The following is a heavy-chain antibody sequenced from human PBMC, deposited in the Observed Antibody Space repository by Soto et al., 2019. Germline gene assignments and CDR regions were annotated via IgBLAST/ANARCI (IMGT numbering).Heavy chain of an antibody. CDR1: GFTFDDYG. CDR3: AKDRGGDYYGSGSYYKGLDY. D-gene: IGHD3-10*01. Sequence: EVQLVESGGALVQPGRSLRLSCAASGFTFDDYGMHWVRQPPGKGLEWVSGISWNSGSIGYVDSVKGRFTISRDNAKNSLYLQMNSLRAEDTALYYCAKDRGGDYYGSGSYYKGLDYWGQGTLVTVSS. V-gene: IGHV3-9*01. CDR2: ISWNSGSI. J-gene: IGHJ4*02.